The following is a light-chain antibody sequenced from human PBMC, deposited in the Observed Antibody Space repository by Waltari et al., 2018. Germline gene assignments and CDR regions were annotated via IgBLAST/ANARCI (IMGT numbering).Light chain of an antibody. J-gene: IGLJ3*02. CDR1: SSDVGFYNY. Sequence: QSALTQPASVSGSPGQSITISCYGTSSDVGFYNYVPWYQQHPGKAPKLMIYDVSQRPSGVSDRFSGSKSGNTASLTISGLQAEDEADYYCNSYTGSSSWVFGGGIKVTV. V-gene: IGLV2-14*01. CDR2: DVS. CDR3: NSYTGSSSWV.